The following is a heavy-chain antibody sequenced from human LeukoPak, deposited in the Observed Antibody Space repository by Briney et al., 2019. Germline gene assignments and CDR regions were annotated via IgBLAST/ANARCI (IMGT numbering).Heavy chain of an antibody. J-gene: IGHJ4*02. D-gene: IGHD2-2*01. CDR2: ISPMFGTA. CDR1: GGTFSSYD. CDR3: ASGSTDIVVVPATLRNYFFDY. Sequence: ASVKVSCKASGGTFSSYDISWVRQAPGQGLEWMGGISPMFGTANYAQKFQGRVTISADKSTSTAYMELRSLRSEDTAVYYCASGSTDIVVVPATLRNYFFDYWGQGTLVTVSS. V-gene: IGHV1-69*06.